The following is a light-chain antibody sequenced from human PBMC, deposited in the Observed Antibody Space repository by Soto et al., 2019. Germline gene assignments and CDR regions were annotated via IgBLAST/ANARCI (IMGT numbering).Light chain of an antibody. Sequence: DVQMTQSPSTLSATVGDRVTLAFPASQSISSWLAWYQQKPGKAPKLLIYKASTLESGVPSNFSGSGSGTEFTLTISSLQPEDFATYYCQQYNSYPWTFGQGTKVDIK. CDR3: QQYNSYPWT. V-gene: IGKV1-5*03. J-gene: IGKJ1*01. CDR1: QSISSW. CDR2: KAS.